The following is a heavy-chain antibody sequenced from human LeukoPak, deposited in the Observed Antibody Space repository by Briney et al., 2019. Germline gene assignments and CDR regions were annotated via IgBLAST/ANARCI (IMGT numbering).Heavy chain of an antibody. J-gene: IGHJ5*02. V-gene: IGHV3-74*01. D-gene: IGHD3-22*01. Sequence: GGSLRLPCAASGFTFSSYWMHWVHQAPGKGLVWVSRINSDGSSTSYADSVKGRFTISRDNVKNTLYLQMNSLRAEDTAVYYCARDRPTYYYDSSGSWGQGTLVTVSS. CDR1: GFTFSSYW. CDR3: ARDRPTYYYDSSGS. CDR2: INSDGSST.